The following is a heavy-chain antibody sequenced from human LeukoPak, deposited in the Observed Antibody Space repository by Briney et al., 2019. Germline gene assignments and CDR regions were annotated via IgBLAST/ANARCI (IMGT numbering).Heavy chain of an antibody. V-gene: IGHV3-53*01. J-gene: IGHJ4*02. D-gene: IGHD5-24*01. Sequence: GGSLRLSCAAPGFTVSSNCMSWVRQAPGKGLEWVSVIYSGGSTYYADSVKGRFTISRDNSKNTLYLQMNSLRAEDTAVYYCARRGDGYNLYYFDYWGQGTLVTVSS. CDR2: IYSGGST. CDR1: GFTVSSNC. CDR3: ARRGDGYNLYYFDY.